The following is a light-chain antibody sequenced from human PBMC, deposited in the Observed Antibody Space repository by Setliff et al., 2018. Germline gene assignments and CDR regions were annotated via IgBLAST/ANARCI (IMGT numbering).Light chain of an antibody. Sequence: DIQMTQSPSSLSASVGDRVTITCRASQAIDNHLNWYQQRPGKAPEVLIYTASKLQTGVPSRFSGSGSGTDFTLSINSLQPEDFATYFCQQGYNTPRTFGQGTKVDIK. V-gene: IGKV1-39*01. CDR2: TAS. J-gene: IGKJ1*01. CDR1: QAIDNH. CDR3: QQGYNTPRT.